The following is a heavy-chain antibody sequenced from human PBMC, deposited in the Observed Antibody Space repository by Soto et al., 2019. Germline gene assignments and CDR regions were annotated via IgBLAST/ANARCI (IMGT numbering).Heavy chain of an antibody. J-gene: IGHJ4*02. CDR3: ARDKGVWSGYNYFGY. D-gene: IGHD3-3*01. V-gene: IGHV3-30-3*01. CDR1: GFTFSSYA. Sequence: QVQLVESGGGVVQPGRSLRLSCAASGFTFSSYAMHWVRQAPGKGLEWVAVISYDGSNKYYADSVKGRFTISRDNSKNTLYLQMNSLRAEDTAVYYCARDKGVWSGYNYFGYWGQGTLVTVSS. CDR2: ISYDGSNK.